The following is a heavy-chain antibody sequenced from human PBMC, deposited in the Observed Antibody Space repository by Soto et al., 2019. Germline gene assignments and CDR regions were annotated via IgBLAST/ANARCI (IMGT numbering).Heavy chain of an antibody. CDR3: ARGDRGGFDL. D-gene: IGHD3-10*01. Sequence: EVQLVESGGGLVQPGESLRLSCAASGFTFDYYWMHWVRQAPGKGLVWVSRVHSGGTTTTYADSVKGRFTISGDNARNTVSLQMSSLRAEDTAIYYCARGDRGGFDLWGHGTMVTVSS. J-gene: IGHJ3*01. CDR1: GFTFDYYW. CDR2: VHSGGTTT. V-gene: IGHV3-74*01.